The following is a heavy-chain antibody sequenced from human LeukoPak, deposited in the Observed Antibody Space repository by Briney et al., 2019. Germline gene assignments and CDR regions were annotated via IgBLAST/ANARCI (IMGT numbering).Heavy chain of an antibody. CDR1: GYSFTSYW. CDR2: IYPSDSDT. V-gene: IGHV5-51*01. CDR3: ARLDGDGRFEYFQY. D-gene: IGHD2-21*02. J-gene: IGHJ1*01. Sequence: GESLKISCKGSGYSFTSYWIGWVRQMPGKGLEWMGIIYPSDSDTTYSPSFEGQVTISADKSISTAYLQWSSLKVSDTAMYYCARLDGDGRFEYFQYWGQGTLVTVSS.